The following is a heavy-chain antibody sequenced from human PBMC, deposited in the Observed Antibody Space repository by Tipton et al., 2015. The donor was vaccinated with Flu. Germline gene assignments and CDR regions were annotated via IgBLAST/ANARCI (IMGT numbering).Heavy chain of an antibody. V-gene: IGHV4-38-2*02. CDR1: GYSISSGYY. D-gene: IGHD1-26*01. CDR2: IYHSGST. J-gene: IGHJ3*02. CDR3: ARPLNSRREYAFDI. Sequence: LRLSCTVSGYSISSGYYWGWIRQAPGEGLEWIATIYHSGSTYYNPSLKSRVTISMDTSKNQFSLKLNSVTAADTAVYYCARPLNSRREYAFDIWGQGTKVTVSA.